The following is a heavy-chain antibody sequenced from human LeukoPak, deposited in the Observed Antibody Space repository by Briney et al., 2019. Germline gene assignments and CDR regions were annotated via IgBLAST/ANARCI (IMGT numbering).Heavy chain of an antibody. CDR1: GFTFSSYS. CDR3: ASPPPAFYYDSSGYYDY. CDR2: ISSSSTI. Sequence: SGGSLRLSCAASGFTFSSYSMNWVRQAPGKGLEWVSYISSSSTIYYADSVKGRFTISRDNSKNTLYLQMNSLRAEDTAVYYCASPPPAFYYDSSGYYDYWGQGTLVTVSS. V-gene: IGHV3-48*01. J-gene: IGHJ4*02. D-gene: IGHD3-22*01.